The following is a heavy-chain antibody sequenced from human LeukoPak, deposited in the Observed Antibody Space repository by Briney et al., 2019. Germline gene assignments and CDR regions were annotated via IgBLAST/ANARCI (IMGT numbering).Heavy chain of an antibody. CDR3: AGRYCSSTSCCGYYFDY. CDR2: IKQDGSEK. CDR1: GFTFSSYW. D-gene: IGHD2-2*01. V-gene: IGHV3-7*01. J-gene: IGHJ4*02. Sequence: PGGSLRLSCAASGFTFSSYWMSWVRQAPGKGLEWVANIKQDGSEKYYVDSVKGRFTISRDNAKNSLYLQMNSLRAEDTAVYYCAGRYCSSTSCCGYYFDYWGQGTLVTVSS.